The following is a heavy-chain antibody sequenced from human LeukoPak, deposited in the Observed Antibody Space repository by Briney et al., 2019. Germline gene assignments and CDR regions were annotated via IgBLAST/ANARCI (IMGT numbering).Heavy chain of an antibody. D-gene: IGHD5-12*01. V-gene: IGHV5-51*01. CDR3: ARLGGYDNYYYYGMDV. CDR2: IYPGDSET. J-gene: IGHJ6*04. Sequence: GESLKISCKGSGYSFSSYWIAWVRQMPGKGLEWMGLIYPGDSETRYSPSFQGQVSISADKSISTAYLQWSSLKASDSAMYYCARLGGYDNYYYYGMDVWGKGTTVTVSS. CDR1: GYSFSSYW.